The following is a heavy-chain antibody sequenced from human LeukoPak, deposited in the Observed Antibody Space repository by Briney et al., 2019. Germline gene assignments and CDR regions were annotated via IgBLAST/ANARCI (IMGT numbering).Heavy chain of an antibody. Sequence: PGGSLRLSCAASGFTCSSFSMNWVRQAPGKGLEWVSYISSSSNTIYYADSVRGRFTVSRDNAKNSLYLQMNSLRAEDTAVYYCARDRPIQLWLFEYWGQGTLVTVSS. J-gene: IGHJ4*02. CDR2: ISSSSNTI. CDR3: ARDRPIQLWLFEY. CDR1: GFTCSSFS. V-gene: IGHV3-48*01. D-gene: IGHD5-18*01.